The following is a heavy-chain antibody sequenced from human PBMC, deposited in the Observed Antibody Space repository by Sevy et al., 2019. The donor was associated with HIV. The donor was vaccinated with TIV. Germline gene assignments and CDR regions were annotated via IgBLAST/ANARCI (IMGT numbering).Heavy chain of an antibody. V-gene: IGHV3-33*01. CDR2: IWFNGGNT. CDR3: ARDLEFYDYGDYGPAFMPDY. Sequence: GGSLRLSCAASGFTFSTYGMTWVRQAPGKGLEWVALIWFNGGNTHYADSVKGGFTISRDIAKNTLPLQMNSLRAEDTAVYYCARDLEFYDYGDYGPAFMPDYWGQGTLVTVSS. D-gene: IGHD4-17*01. CDR1: GFTFSTYG. J-gene: IGHJ4*02.